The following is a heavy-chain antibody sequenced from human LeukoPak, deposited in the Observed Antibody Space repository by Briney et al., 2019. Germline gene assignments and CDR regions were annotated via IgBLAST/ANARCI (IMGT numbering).Heavy chain of an antibody. CDR2: INTVASYI. CDR3: ARLRRNSDKSGFYYYYDY. D-gene: IGHD3-22*01. CDR1: GLTFSSFS. J-gene: IGHJ4*02. Sequence: GGSLRLSCAASGLTFSSFSFNWVRQGPGKGLEWVSSINTVASYIYYADSVKGRFTISRDNAKNSLYLQMNSLRAEDTGVYYCARLRRNSDKSGFYYYYDYWGQGTLVIVSS. V-gene: IGHV3-21*06.